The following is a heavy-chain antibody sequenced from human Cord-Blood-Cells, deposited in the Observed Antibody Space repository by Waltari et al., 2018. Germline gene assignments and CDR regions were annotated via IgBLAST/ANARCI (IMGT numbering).Heavy chain of an antibody. J-gene: IGHJ6*02. CDR2: IYYSGST. CDR1: GGSISSYY. D-gene: IGHD1-20*01. V-gene: IGHV4-59*01. CDR3: ARDRPITGTTFGYYYYGRDV. Sequence: QVQLQESGPGLVKPSETLSLTCTVSGGSISSYYWSWIRQPPGKGLEWIGYIYYSGSTNYNPSLKSRVTISVDTSKNQFSLKLSSVTAADTAVYYCARDRPITGTTFGYYYYGRDVWGQGTTVTVSS.